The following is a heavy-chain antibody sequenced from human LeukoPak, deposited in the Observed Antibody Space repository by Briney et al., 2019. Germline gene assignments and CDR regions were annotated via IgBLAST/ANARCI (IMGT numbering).Heavy chain of an antibody. CDR2: IIPIFGTA. D-gene: IGHD1-1*01. Sequence: SVKVSCKASGYTFTSYGISWVRQAPGQGLEWMGGIIPIFGTANYAQKFQGRVTITADESTSTAYMELSSLRSEDTAVYYCAMVLGTSYYYGMDVWGQGTTVTVSS. J-gene: IGHJ6*02. CDR3: AMVLGTSYYYGMDV. CDR1: GYTFTSYG. V-gene: IGHV1-69*13.